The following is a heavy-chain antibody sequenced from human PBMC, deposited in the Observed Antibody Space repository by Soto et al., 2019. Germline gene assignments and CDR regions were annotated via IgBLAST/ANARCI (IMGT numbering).Heavy chain of an antibody. CDR3: AKESHYYDSSGYPPLHY. V-gene: IGHV3-30*18. CDR1: GFIFRNSG. J-gene: IGHJ4*02. Sequence: GGSLRLSCAASGFIFRNSGMHWVRQAPGKGLEWVAVISDDGRSDYYADSVRGRLTISRDNSKNTVYLQVNSLREEDTAVYYCAKESHYYDSSGYPPLHYWGQGTLVTVS. D-gene: IGHD3-22*01. CDR2: ISDDGRSD.